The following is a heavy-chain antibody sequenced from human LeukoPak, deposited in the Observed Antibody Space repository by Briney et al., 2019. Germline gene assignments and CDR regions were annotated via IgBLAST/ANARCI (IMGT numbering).Heavy chain of an antibody. Sequence: SETLSLTCTVSSASVTTHYWAWIRQPPGKGLGWIGFVSKTGNTNYNPSLKSRVTISADTSKNIFSLKLRTLTAADTAVYFCARRGASSKLYYFDSWGPGTLVIVSS. V-gene: IGHV4-59*08. CDR2: VSKTGNT. CDR1: SASVTTHY. J-gene: IGHJ4*02. CDR3: ARRGASSKLYYFDS. D-gene: IGHD1-26*01.